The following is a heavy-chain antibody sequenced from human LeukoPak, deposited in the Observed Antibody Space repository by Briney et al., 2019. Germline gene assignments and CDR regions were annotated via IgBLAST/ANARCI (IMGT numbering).Heavy chain of an antibody. CDR1: GYTFTSYG. J-gene: IGHJ5*02. Sequence: ASVKVSCKASGYTFTSYGISWVRQAPGQGLEWMGWISAYNGNTNYAQKLQGRVTMTRNTSISTAYMELSSLRSEDTAVYYCARSWYSSSGYNWFDPWGQGTLVTVSS. CDR3: ARSWYSSSGYNWFDP. V-gene: IGHV1-18*01. D-gene: IGHD6-13*01. CDR2: ISAYNGNT.